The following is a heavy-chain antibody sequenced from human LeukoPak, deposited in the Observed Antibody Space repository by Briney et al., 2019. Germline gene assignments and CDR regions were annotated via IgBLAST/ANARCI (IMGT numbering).Heavy chain of an antibody. CDR2: IWYDGSNK. Sequence: PGRSLRLSCAASGFTFSSYGMHWVRQAPGKGLEWVAVIWYDGSNKYYADSVKGRFTIFRDNSKNTLYLQMNSLRAEDTAVYYCARDCCSNSRFDNWGQGTLVTVSS. V-gene: IGHV3-33*01. CDR1: GFTFSSYG. J-gene: IGHJ4*02. D-gene: IGHD2-2*01. CDR3: ARDCCSNSRFDN.